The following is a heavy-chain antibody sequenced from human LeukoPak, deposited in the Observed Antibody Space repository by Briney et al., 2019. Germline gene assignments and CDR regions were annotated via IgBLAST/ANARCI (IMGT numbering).Heavy chain of an antibody. D-gene: IGHD2-21*02. CDR2: INPSGGRT. CDR3: ARGGAYCGGDCYPNNWFDP. CDR1: GYTFTSYY. J-gene: IGHJ5*02. Sequence: ASVKVSCKASGYTFTSYYMHWVRQAPGQGLEWMGIINPSGGRTSYAQKFQGRVTMTRDMSTSTVYMELSSLRSEDTAVYYCARGGAYCGGDCYPNNWFDPWGQGTLVTVSS. V-gene: IGHV1-46*01.